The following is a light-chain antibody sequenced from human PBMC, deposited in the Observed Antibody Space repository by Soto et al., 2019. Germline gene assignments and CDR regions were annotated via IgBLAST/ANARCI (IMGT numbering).Light chain of an antibody. CDR3: TSYTDTSARV. CDR1: SSDVGGYNY. CDR2: EVS. Sequence: QSVLTQPASVSGSPGQSITISCTGTSSDVGGYNYVSWYQQHPGKAPKLIVSEVSNRPSGVSNRFSGSKSGNTASLTISGLQAEDEADYYCTSYTDTSARVFGGGTKLTVL. J-gene: IGLJ2*01. V-gene: IGLV2-14*01.